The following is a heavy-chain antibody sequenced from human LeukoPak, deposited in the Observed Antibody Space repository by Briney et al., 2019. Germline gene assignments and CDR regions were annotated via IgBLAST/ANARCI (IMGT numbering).Heavy chain of an antibody. V-gene: IGHV3-48*04. CDR2: ISSSSSTI. CDR1: GFTFSSYS. CDR3: ARESDGSGSYYILA. D-gene: IGHD3-10*01. J-gene: IGHJ4*02. Sequence: GGSLRLPCAASGFTFSSYSMNWVRQAPGQGLEWVSYISSSSSTIYYADSVKGRFTISRDNAKNSLYLQMNSLRAEDTAVYYCARESDGSGSYYILAWGQGTLVTVSS.